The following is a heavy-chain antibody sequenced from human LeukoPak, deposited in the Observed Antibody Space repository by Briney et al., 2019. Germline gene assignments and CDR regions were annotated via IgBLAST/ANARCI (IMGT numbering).Heavy chain of an antibody. CDR1: GGSISSGGYY. Sequence: SQTLSLTCTVSGGSISSGGYYWSWIRQHPGKGLEWIGDIYYSGSTYYNPSLKSRVTISVDTSKNQFSLKLSSVTAADTAVYYCARGLPRESGSGYYVGAFDIWGQGTMVTVSS. J-gene: IGHJ3*02. D-gene: IGHD3-22*01. CDR3: ARGLPRESGSGYYVGAFDI. V-gene: IGHV4-31*03. CDR2: IYYSGST.